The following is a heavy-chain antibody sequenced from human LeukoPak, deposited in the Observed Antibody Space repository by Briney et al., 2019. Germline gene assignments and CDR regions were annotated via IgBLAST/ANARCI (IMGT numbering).Heavy chain of an antibody. Sequence: ASVKVSCKASGYTFTSYAMNWVRQAPGQGLEWMGWINTNTGNPTYAQGFTGRFVFSLDTSVSTAYLQISSLKAEDTAVYYCARIGGSYSSSWYRYYYYYYMDVWGKGTTVTVSS. CDR3: ARIGGSYSSSWYRYYYYYYMDV. V-gene: IGHV7-4-1*02. CDR2: INTNTGNP. J-gene: IGHJ6*03. CDR1: GYTFTSYA. D-gene: IGHD6-13*01.